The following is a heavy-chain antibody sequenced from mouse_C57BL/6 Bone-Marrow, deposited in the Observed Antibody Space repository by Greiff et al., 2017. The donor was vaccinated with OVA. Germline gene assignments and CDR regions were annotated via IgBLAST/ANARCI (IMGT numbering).Heavy chain of an antibody. CDR2: IYPGSGNT. D-gene: IGHD1-1*01. CDR3: ARDYYGSSYDWYFDV. CDR1: GYTFTDYY. V-gene: IGHV1-76*01. Sequence: VQVVESGAELVRPGASVKLSCKASGYTFTDYYINWVKQRPGQGLEWIARIYPGSGNTYYNEKFKGKATLTAEKSSSTAYMQLSRLTSEVTAVYFGARDYYGSSYDWYFDVWGTGTTVTVSA. J-gene: IGHJ1*03.